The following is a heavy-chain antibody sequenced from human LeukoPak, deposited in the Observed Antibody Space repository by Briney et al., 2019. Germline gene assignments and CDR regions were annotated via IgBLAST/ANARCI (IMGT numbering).Heavy chain of an antibody. J-gene: IGHJ4*02. CDR1: RFTFSSYA. CDR2: ISRSASTI. D-gene: IGHD1-20*01. Sequence: PGGSLRLSCAASRFTFSSYAMSWVRQAPGKGLEWVSYISRSASTIYYADSVKGRFTISRDNAKNSLYLQMNSLRAEDTAVYYCARDSLNCPFDYWGQGTLVTVSS. CDR3: ARDSLNCPFDY. V-gene: IGHV3-48*03.